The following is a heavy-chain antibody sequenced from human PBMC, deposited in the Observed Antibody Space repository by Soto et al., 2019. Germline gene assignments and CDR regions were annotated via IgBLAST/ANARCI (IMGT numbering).Heavy chain of an antibody. CDR3: ARTTLAGIRGYSDY. J-gene: IGHJ4*02. V-gene: IGHV5-51*01. Sequence: PGASLKISCQGSGYSFSTSWIGWVRQMPGKGLEWMGTIYPGDSDTRYSPSFQGQVTISADKSISTAFLQWSSLKASDTATYYCARTTLAGIRGYSDYWCPGTLVTVSS. CDR1: GYSFSTSW. D-gene: IGHD2-21*01. CDR2: IYPGDSDT.